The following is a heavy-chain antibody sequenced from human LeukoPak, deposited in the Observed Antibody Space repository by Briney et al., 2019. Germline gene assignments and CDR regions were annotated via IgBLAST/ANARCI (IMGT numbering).Heavy chain of an antibody. CDR2: ISGSDGST. Sequence: PGGSLRLSCAASGFTFSNYAMSWVRQAPGKGLEWVSAISGSDGSTWYAGSVKGRFTISRDNSKNTLYLHMNSLRDEDTALYYCAGDRAYPNDVFNIWGQGTMITVS. CDR3: AGDRAYPNDVFNI. D-gene: IGHD2-21*01. J-gene: IGHJ3*02. V-gene: IGHV3-23*01. CDR1: GFTFSNYA.